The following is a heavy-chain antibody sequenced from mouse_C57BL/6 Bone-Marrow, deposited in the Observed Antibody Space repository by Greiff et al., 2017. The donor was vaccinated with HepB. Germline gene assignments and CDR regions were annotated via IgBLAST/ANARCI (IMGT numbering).Heavy chain of an antibody. CDR1: GYTFTSYG. D-gene: IGHD1-1*01. Sequence: VQLKESGAELARPGASVKLSCKASGYTFTSYGISWVKQRTGQGLEWIGEIYPRSGNTYYNEKFKGKATLTADKCSSTAYMELRSLTSEDSAVYFCASRGLYYPQWGFAYWGQGTLVTVSA. CDR2: IYPRSGNT. V-gene: IGHV1-81*01. CDR3: ASRGLYYPQWGFAY. J-gene: IGHJ3*01.